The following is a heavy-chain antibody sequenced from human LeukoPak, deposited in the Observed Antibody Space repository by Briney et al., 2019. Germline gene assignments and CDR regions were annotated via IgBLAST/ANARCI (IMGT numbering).Heavy chain of an antibody. D-gene: IGHD3-22*01. Sequence: GGSLRLSCVASVFTFSSYWMHWVRQAPGKGLVWVSRIKSDGSTRYADSVKGRFTISRDNAKNTVSLQMNSLRAEDTGVYYCARAPSEIGGYYPEYFRHWGQGTLVTVSP. CDR1: VFTFSSYW. J-gene: IGHJ1*01. CDR2: IKSDGST. V-gene: IGHV3-74*01. CDR3: ARAPSEIGGYYPEYFRH.